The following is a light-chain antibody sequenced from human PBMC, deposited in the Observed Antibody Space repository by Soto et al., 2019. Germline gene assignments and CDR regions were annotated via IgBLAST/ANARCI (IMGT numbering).Light chain of an antibody. CDR2: DAS. Sequence: DIQMTQSPSTLSASVGDRVTITCRTSQNINSWLGWYQQKPGKAPKLLIYDASTLESGVPSRFSGSVSGTDFTLTISSLQPEEFATYYCQQCHSFSRTFGQGTKVDI. CDR1: QNINSW. V-gene: IGKV1-5*01. J-gene: IGKJ1*01. CDR3: QQCHSFSRT.